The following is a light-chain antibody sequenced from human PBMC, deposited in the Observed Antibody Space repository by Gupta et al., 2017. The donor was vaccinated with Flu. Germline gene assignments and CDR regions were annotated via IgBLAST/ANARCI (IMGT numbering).Light chain of an antibody. V-gene: IGKV3-20*01. Sequence: EIVLTQSPGTLSLSPGERVTLSCRASQSVSSNYLAWYQQKPGQAPRLLIYDASTRATGIPDRFSGGGSGTDFTLTISRLEPEDFAVYFCQQDDRSPFTFGGGTKVEI. CDR2: DAS. J-gene: IGKJ4*01. CDR3: QQDDRSPFT. CDR1: QSVSSNY.